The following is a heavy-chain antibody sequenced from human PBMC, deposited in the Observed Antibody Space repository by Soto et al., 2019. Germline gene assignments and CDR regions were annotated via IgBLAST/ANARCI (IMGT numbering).Heavy chain of an antibody. D-gene: IGHD6-13*01. CDR1: GVSMSSYY. J-gene: IGHJ4*02. CDR3: ERLGMAAAGTTN. CDR2: MHYSGYT. Sequence: SETLSLTCTVSGVSMSSYYWSWIRQSPGKGLEWIGYMHYSGYTNYNPSLRSRVTISGDTSKNQFSLKLSTVTAADTAMYYCERLGMAAAGTTNWGQGTLVTVSS. V-gene: IGHV4-59*01.